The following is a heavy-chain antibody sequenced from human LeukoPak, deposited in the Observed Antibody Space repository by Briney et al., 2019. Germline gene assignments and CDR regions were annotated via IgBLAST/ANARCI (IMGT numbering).Heavy chain of an antibody. CDR3: ARYRNYYDSSGYYPFDY. J-gene: IGHJ4*02. CDR1: GFTVSSNY. CDR2: IYSGGST. V-gene: IGHV3-53*01. Sequence: PGGSLRLACAASGFTVSSNYMSWVRQAPGRGLEWVSIIYSGGSTYYADSVKGRFTISRDNSKNTLYLQMNGLRAEDTAVYYCARYRNYYDSSGYYPFDYWGQGSLVTVSS. D-gene: IGHD3-22*01.